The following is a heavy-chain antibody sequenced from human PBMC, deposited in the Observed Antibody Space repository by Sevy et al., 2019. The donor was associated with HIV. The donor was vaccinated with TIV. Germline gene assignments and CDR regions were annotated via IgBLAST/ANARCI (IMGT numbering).Heavy chain of an antibody. Sequence: GGSLRLSCSASGFTFSSYAMHWVRQAPGKGLEYVSAISSNGGSTYYADSVKGRFTISRDNSKNTLYLQMSSLRAEDTAVYYCVKATRITIFGVVTTTDAFDIWGQWTMVTISS. CDR1: GFTFSSYA. D-gene: IGHD3-3*01. CDR3: VKATRITIFGVVTTTDAFDI. J-gene: IGHJ3*02. CDR2: ISSNGGST. V-gene: IGHV3-64D*06.